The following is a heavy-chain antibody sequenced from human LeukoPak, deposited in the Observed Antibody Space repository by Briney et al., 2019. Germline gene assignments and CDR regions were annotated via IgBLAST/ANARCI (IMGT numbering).Heavy chain of an antibody. V-gene: IGHV4-39*01. CDR2: IYYSGSL. CDR1: GGSISSCSYY. CDR3: ARSMNYYDSSGYYDEYFQH. Sequence: SETLSLTCTVSGGSISSCSYYWGWIRQPPGEGLEWIGSIYYSGSLYYNPSLKSRVTISVDTSKNQFSLKLSSVTAAHTAVYYCARSMNYYDSSGYYDEYFQHWGQGTLVTVSS. D-gene: IGHD3-22*01. J-gene: IGHJ1*01.